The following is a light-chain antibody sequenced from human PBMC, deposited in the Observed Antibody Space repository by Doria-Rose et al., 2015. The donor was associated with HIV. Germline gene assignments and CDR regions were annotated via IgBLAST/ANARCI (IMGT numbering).Light chain of an antibody. V-gene: IGKV3-20*01. CDR3: HQYGTSWT. J-gene: IGKJ1*01. CDR2: DGS. CDR1: QSFSSTY. Sequence: TQSPGTLSLSPGERATLSCRASQSFSSTYLAWYQQKPGQAPSLLIYDGSTRATGIPGRFSASGSGTDFTLTINILEPEDFALYYCHQYGTSWTFGQGTKVEI.